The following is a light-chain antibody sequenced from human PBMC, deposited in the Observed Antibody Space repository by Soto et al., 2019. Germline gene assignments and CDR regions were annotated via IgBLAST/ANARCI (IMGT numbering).Light chain of an antibody. CDR1: NIGSKS. Sequence: SSVLTQPPAVSVAPGKTAKITCGGSNIGSKSVHWYQQKPGQAPVLVIYYDTDRPSGVPERLSGSNSGSTAALTISRVEAGDEADYYCQVWDIGSGVIFGGGTKLTVL. J-gene: IGLJ2*01. CDR2: YDT. CDR3: QVWDIGSGVI. V-gene: IGLV3-21*04.